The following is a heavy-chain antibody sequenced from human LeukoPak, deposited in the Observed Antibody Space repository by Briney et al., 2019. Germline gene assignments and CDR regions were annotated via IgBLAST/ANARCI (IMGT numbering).Heavy chain of an antibody. CDR1: GGSISSYY. D-gene: IGHD5-12*01. V-gene: IGHV4-59*01. CDR2: IYYSGST. CDR3: ARAGAGSYETYFDY. J-gene: IGHJ4*02. Sequence: PSETLSLTCTVSGGSISSYYWSWIRQPPGKGLEWIGYIYYSGSTNYNPSLKSRVTISVDTSKNQFSLKLTSVTAADSAVYYCARAGAGSYETYFDYWGQGTLVTVSS.